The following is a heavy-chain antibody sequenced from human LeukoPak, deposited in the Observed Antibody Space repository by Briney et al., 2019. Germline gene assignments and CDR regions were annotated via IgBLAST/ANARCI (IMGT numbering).Heavy chain of an antibody. D-gene: IGHD3-10*01. J-gene: IGHJ3*02. Sequence: ASVKVSCKASGYTFTSYDIHWVRQATGQGLEWMGWMNPNSGKTGYAQRFQGRVTMTRNTSITTAYMELSSLRSEDTAVYYCARDAGKVSPRAFDIWGQGTMVTVSS. CDR3: ARDAGKVSPRAFDI. CDR2: MNPNSGKT. CDR1: GYTFTSYD. V-gene: IGHV1-8*01.